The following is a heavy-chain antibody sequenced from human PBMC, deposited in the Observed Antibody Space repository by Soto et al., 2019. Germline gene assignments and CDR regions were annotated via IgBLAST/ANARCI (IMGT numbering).Heavy chain of an antibody. CDR3: ARDLTGAVDY. Sequence: SETLSLTCTVSGGSISSGGYYWSWIRQHPGKGLEWIGYIYYSGSTYYNPSLKSRVTISVDTSKNQFSLKLSSVTAADTAVYYCARDLTGAVDYWGQGTLVTVSS. CDR1: GGSISSGGYY. V-gene: IGHV4-31*03. J-gene: IGHJ4*02. CDR2: IYYSGST. D-gene: IGHD6-19*01.